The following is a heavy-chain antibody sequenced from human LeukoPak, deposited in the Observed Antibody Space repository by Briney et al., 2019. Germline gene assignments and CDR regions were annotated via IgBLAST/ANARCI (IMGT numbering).Heavy chain of an antibody. CDR1: GGTFSSYA. CDR2: IIPIFGTA. CDR3: ATRLLWFGELLLEFDY. Sequence: GASVKVSCKASGGTFSSYAISWVRQAPGQGLEWMGGIIPIFGTANYAQKFQGRVTITADESTSTAYMELSSLRSEDTAVYYCATRLLWFGELLLEFDYWGQGTLVTVSS. V-gene: IGHV1-69*13. J-gene: IGHJ4*02. D-gene: IGHD3-10*01.